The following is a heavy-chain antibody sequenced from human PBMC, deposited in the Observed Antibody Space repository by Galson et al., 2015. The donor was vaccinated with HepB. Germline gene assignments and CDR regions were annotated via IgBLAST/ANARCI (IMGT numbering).Heavy chain of an antibody. V-gene: IGHV4-39*01. Sequence: SETLSLTCTVSGGSISSSSYYWGWIRQPPGKGLEWIGSIYYSGSTYYNPSLKSRVTISVDTSKNQFTLKLSSVTAADTAVYYCASPPHSMVATGPFFFYGMDVWGQGTTVTVSS. D-gene: IGHD5-12*01. CDR2: IYYSGST. CDR3: ASPPHSMVATGPFFFYGMDV. J-gene: IGHJ6*02. CDR1: GGSISSSSYY.